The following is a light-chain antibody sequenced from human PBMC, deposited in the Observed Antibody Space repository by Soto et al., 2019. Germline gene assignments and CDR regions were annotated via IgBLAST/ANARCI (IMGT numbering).Light chain of an antibody. V-gene: IGKV3-11*01. CDR1: RSVAGY. CDR3: QQRGIWPPA. CDR2: DAS. J-gene: IGKJ5*01. Sequence: EIVMTQSPATLSLSPGERATLSCMASRSVAGYLAWYQQKPGQAPRLLIYDASNRATGIPARFSGSGSGTDFTLTISSLEPEDFADYYCQQRGIWPPAFGQGTRLEIK.